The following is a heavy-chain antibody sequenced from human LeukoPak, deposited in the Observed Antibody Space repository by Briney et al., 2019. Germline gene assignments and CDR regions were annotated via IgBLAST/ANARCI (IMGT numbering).Heavy chain of an antibody. CDR1: GYTFTSYG. V-gene: IGHV1-18*01. D-gene: IGHD1-26*01. J-gene: IGHJ4*02. CDR3: ATRYVVGATTPFDY. Sequence: GASVKVSCKASGYTFTSYGISWVRQAPGQGLEWMGWISAYNGNTNYAQKLQGRVTMTEDTSTDTAYMELSSLRSEDTAVYYCATRYVVGATTPFDYWGQGTLVTVSS. CDR2: ISAYNGNT.